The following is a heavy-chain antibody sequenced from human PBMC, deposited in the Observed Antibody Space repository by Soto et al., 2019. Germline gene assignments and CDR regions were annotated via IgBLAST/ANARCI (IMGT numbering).Heavy chain of an antibody. CDR1: GYTFTRYV. V-gene: IGHV1-18*04. CDR2: ISAYNGNT. D-gene: IGHD3-22*01. Sequence: ASVKDSCKASGYTFTRYVISWVRQAPGQGLEWMGWISAYNGNTNYAQKLQGRVTMTTDTSTSTAYMELRSLRSDDTAVYYCARFGTEYGYSSGYYGALYIWGQGRRVTVSS. CDR3: ARFGTEYGYSSGYYGALYI. J-gene: IGHJ3*02.